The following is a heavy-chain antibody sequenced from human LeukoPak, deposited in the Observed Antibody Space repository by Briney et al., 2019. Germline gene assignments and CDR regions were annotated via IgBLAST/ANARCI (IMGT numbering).Heavy chain of an antibody. D-gene: IGHD3-22*01. CDR3: AKDANPAASTMIDYYYYYYMDV. V-gene: IGHV3-48*03. J-gene: IGHJ6*03. Sequence: GGSLRLSCAASGFTFSSYEMNWVRQAPGKGLEWVSYISSSGSTIYYADSVKGRFTISRDNAKNSLYLQMNSLRAEDTALYYCAKDANPAASTMIDYYYYYYMDVWGKGTTVTISS. CDR1: GFTFSSYE. CDR2: ISSSGSTI.